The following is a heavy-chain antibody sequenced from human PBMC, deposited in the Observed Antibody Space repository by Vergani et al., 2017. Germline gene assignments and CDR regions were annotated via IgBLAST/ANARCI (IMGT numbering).Heavy chain of an antibody. CDR1: GYSFTSYW. Sequence: EVQLVQSGAEVKKPGESLKISCKGSGYSFTSYWIGWVRQMPGKGLEWMGSIYPGDSDTRYSPSFQGQVTISADKSISTAYRQWSSLKASDTAMYYCARQGGRGPYRIVGATTQLDYWGQGTLVTVSS. CDR3: ARQGGRGPYRIVGATTQLDY. D-gene: IGHD1-26*01. J-gene: IGHJ4*02. CDR2: IYPGDSDT. V-gene: IGHV5-51*01.